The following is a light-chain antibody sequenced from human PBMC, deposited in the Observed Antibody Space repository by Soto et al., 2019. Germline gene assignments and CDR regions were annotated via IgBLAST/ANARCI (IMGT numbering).Light chain of an antibody. Sequence: EIVLTQSPGTLSLSPGETATLSCRASQSVSSSCLGWYQQKPGQAPRLLIYDAYSRVTGSPDRFSGSGSGTDFTLTISRLEPEDFAVYYCQQYCSSPITFGQGTRLEIK. V-gene: IGKV3-20*01. CDR1: QSVSSSC. CDR2: DAY. J-gene: IGKJ5*01. CDR3: QQYCSSPIT.